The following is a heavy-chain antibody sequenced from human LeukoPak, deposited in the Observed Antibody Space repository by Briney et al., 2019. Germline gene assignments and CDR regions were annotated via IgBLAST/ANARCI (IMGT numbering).Heavy chain of an antibody. J-gene: IGHJ4*02. CDR2: ISGSGGST. D-gene: IGHD3-22*01. V-gene: IGHV3-23*01. CDR3: AKDSYYYDSSGYSN. CDR1: GFTFSSYA. Sequence: GGSLRLSCAASGFTFSSYAMSWVRQAPGKGLEWVSAISGSGGSTYYADSVKGRFTISRENSKNPVYLQMKSLRAEETAVYYCAKDSYYYDSSGYSNWGQGTLVTVSS.